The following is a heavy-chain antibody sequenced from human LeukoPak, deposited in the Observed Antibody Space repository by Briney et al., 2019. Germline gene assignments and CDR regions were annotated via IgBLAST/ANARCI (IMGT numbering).Heavy chain of an antibody. CDR3: AKAGSGVPAAIRGAFDI. D-gene: IGHD2-2*02. V-gene: IGHV3-23*01. J-gene: IGHJ3*02. CDR1: GFTFSSYA. CDR2: ISGSGGST. Sequence: PGGSLRLSCAASGFTFSSYAMSWVRQAPGKGLEWVSAISGSGGSTYYADSVKGRFTISRDNSKNTLYLQMNSLRAEDTAVYYCAKAGSGVPAAIRGAFDIWGQGTMVTVSS.